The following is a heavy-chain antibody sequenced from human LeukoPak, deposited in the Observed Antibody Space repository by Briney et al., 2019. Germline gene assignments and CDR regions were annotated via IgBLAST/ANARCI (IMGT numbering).Heavy chain of an antibody. CDR1: GGSFSGYY. J-gene: IGHJ4*02. V-gene: IGHV4-34*01. CDR3: ARVPSPNDY. CDR2: INHSGST. Sequence: SETLSLAWAVYGGSFSGYYWSWVRQPPGKGLEWIGEINHSGSTNYTPSLKRRVTISVDTSNNQFSLKLSSVPAADTAVYYCARVPSPNDYWGEGTLVTV.